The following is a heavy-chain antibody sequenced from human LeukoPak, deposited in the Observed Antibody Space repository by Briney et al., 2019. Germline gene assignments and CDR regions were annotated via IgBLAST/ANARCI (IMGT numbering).Heavy chain of an antibody. J-gene: IGHJ4*02. CDR2: IYYSGST. D-gene: IGHD1-26*01. CDR3: AGGSAGVGSINY. CDR1: GVSISSYY. Sequence: SETLSLTCTVSGVSISSYYWSWIRQPPGKGLEWIGYIYYSGSTNYNPSLRGRVTISIDTSKNQFSLKLNSVTAADTAVYYCAGGSAGVGSINYWGQGSLVTVSS. V-gene: IGHV4-59*01.